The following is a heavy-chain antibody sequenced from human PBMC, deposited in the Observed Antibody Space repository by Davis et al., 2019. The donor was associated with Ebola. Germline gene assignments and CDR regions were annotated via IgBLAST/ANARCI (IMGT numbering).Heavy chain of an antibody. CDR3: AQTMVRGAIHSF. V-gene: IGHV3-23*01. J-gene: IGHJ4*02. CDR2: ISGSGGST. CDR1: GFTFGDYA. D-gene: IGHD3-10*01. Sequence: GESLKISCTASGFTFGDYAMSWVRQAPGKGLEWVSAISGSGGSTYYADSVKGRFTISRDNSKNTLYLQMNSLRVEDTAVYYCAQTMVRGAIHSFWGQGTLVTVSS.